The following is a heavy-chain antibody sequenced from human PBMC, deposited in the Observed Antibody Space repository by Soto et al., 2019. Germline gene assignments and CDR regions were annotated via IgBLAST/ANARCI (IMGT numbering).Heavy chain of an antibody. D-gene: IGHD3-22*01. V-gene: IGHV1-18*01. CDR1: GYTFINFASYG. J-gene: IGHJ3*02. CDR2: ISPFSGDT. Sequence: ASVKVSCKASGYTFINFASYGITWVRQAPGQGLEWMGWISPFSGDTIYDQNLQGRVTMTTDTSTSTAYMELRSLRSDDTAVYYCATDRHHYDTSYSVDIWGQGTMVTDSS. CDR3: ATDRHHYDTSYSVDI.